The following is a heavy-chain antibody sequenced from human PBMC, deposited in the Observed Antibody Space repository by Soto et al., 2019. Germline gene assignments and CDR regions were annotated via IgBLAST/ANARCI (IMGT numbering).Heavy chain of an antibody. J-gene: IGHJ6*02. D-gene: IGHD2-8*01. CDR3: ARTNRDLYGLDV. Sequence: EVQLVESGGGLVQPGGSLRLSCAASGFTFRNYDMHWLRQGTGKGLEWVSGISAAGDPDYADSVEGRFTISRENAHNSFFLQMNSLRVGDKAVYYCARTNRDLYGLDVWGQGTTVIVSS. CDR2: ISAAGDP. V-gene: IGHV3-13*05. CDR1: GFTFRNYD.